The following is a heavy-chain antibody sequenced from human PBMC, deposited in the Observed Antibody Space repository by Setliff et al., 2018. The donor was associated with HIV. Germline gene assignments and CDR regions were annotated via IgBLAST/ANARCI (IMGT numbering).Heavy chain of an antibody. Sequence: PGESLKISCKASGYIFTNYWIGWVRQMPGRGLEYMGIILPRDSDTRYSPSFQGQVTISADKSISTAYLQWNSLRASDTAMYYCVRRGYGGPAPYFDYWGQGILVTVSS. CDR3: VRRGYGGPAPYFDY. V-gene: IGHV5-51*01. CDR1: GYIFTNYW. D-gene: IGHD4-17*01. J-gene: IGHJ4*02. CDR2: ILPRDSDT.